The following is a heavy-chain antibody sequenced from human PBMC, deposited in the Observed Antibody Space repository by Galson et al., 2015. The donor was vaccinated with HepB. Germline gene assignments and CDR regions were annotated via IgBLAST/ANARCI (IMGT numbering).Heavy chain of an antibody. V-gene: IGHV3-23*01. CDR1: GFTFSSLG. CDR2: IGVNPGNT. J-gene: IGHJ4*02. D-gene: IGHD1-1*01. Sequence: SLRLSCAASGFTFSSLGMTWVRQAPGKGLECVSAIGVNPGNTDYADSVRGRFTISRDNSKNMLYLQMNNLRAEDTAVYYCAKGTTNIVYWGQGTLVTVSS. CDR3: AKGTTNIVY.